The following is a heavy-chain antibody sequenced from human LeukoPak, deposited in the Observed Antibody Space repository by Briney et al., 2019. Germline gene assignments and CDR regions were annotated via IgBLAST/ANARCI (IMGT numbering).Heavy chain of an antibody. CDR1: GFTFSSYA. Sequence: GGSLRLSCAASGFTFSSYAMSWVRQAPGKGLEWVSAIGGSGGSTYYADSVKGRFTISRDNSKNTLYLQMNSLRAEDTAVYYCAKEWGYYDSSGTRSPLDYWGQGTLVTVSS. J-gene: IGHJ4*02. CDR3: AKEWGYYDSSGTRSPLDY. CDR2: IGGSGGST. V-gene: IGHV3-23*01. D-gene: IGHD3-22*01.